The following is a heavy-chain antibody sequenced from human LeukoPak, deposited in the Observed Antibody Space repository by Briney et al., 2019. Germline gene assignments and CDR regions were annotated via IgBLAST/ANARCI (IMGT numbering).Heavy chain of an antibody. D-gene: IGHD3-22*01. J-gene: IGHJ1*01. CDR2: IYYSGST. CDR1: GGSISSYY. Sequence: SETLSLTCTVSGGSISSYYWSWIRQPPGKGLEWIGYIYYSGSTNYNPSLKSGVTISVYTSENQFSVKLSSVTAADTAVYYCARLKYYYDSSGYRAEYFQHWGQGTLVTVSS. CDR3: ARLKYYYDSSGYRAEYFQH. V-gene: IGHV4-59*01.